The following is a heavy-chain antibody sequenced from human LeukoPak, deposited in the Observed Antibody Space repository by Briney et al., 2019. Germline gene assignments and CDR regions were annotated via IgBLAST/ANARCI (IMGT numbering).Heavy chain of an antibody. CDR2: IYYSGST. D-gene: IGHD4-17*01. J-gene: IGHJ6*03. Sequence: SETLSLTCTVSGGSISSSSYYWGWIRQPPGKGLEWIGSIYYSGSTYYNPSLKSRVTISVDTSKNQFSLKLSSVTAADTAVYYCARHGGWGLRYYYYYYMDVWGKGTTVTVSS. V-gene: IGHV4-39*01. CDR3: ARHGGWGLRYYYYYYMDV. CDR1: GGSISSSSYY.